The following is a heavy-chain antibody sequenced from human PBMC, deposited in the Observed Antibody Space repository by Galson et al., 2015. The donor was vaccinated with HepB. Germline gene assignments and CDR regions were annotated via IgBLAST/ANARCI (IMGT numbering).Heavy chain of an antibody. CDR3: ARVRTTLVREVITNNWFDS. V-gene: IGHV3-11*06. D-gene: IGHD3-10*01. CDR1: EFTFSDYY. CDR2: ISASSTYT. Sequence: SLRLSCAVSEFTFSDYYMSWIRQAPGKGLEWVSYISASSTYTNYADSVKGRFTISRDNAKNSLYLQMNSLRAEDTAVYYCARVRTTLVREVITNNWFDSWGQGTLVTVSS. J-gene: IGHJ5*01.